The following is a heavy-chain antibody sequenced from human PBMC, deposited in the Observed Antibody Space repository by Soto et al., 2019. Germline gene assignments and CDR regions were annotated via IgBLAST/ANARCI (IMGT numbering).Heavy chain of an antibody. D-gene: IGHD3-16*01. J-gene: IGHJ4*02. V-gene: IGHV1-2*02. CDR3: ARWTSRGCYDS. CDR2: INPKSDET. CDR1: GYTFAAHY. Sequence: EQLMESGGGFVQPGKSLRLSCAASGYTFAAHYIHWVRQAPGKGLEWMGWINPKSDETKFAQKFQGRVALTKDTPSNTVHLDVANLRSEDTAVYYCARWTSRGCYDSWGQGTLITASS.